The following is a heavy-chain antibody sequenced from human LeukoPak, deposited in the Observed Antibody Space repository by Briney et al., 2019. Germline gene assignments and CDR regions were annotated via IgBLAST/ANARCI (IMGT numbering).Heavy chain of an antibody. Sequence: GGSLRLSCAASGVVFSDYSMNWVRQAPGKGLEWVANIRGSGSGMGYGSYYGDSVKGRFTISRDNAKTSLYLQMNRLRADDTAVYYCARDDNWGFDYWGQGALVTVSS. CDR1: GVVFSDYS. CDR3: ARDDNWGFDY. J-gene: IGHJ4*02. V-gene: IGHV3-48*04. D-gene: IGHD7-27*01. CDR2: IRGSGSGM.